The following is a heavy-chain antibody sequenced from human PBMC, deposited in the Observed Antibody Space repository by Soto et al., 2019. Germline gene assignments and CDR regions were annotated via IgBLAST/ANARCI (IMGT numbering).Heavy chain of an antibody. CDR2: ISGSGGNT. V-gene: IGHV3-23*01. Sequence: EVQLLESGVGLVQPGGSLRLSCDASGFTISSCVMSWVRQAPGKGLAWVSAISGSGGNTYFADSVTGRFTISRDNSKNTLYRQMNSLRVDDTALYYCTSRSTAGGTCPSVFDIWGQGTMVTVSS. CDR1: GFTISSCV. D-gene: IGHD6-13*01. CDR3: TSRSTAGGTCPSVFDI. J-gene: IGHJ3*02.